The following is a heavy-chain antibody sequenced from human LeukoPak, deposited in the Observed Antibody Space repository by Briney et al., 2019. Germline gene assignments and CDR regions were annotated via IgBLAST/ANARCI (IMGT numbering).Heavy chain of an antibody. CDR2: INSDGSST. D-gene: IGHD3-10*01. Sequence: GGSLRLSCAASGFTFSSYWMHWVRQAPGKGLVWVSRINSDGSSTSYADSVKGRFTISRDTAKNTLYLQMNSLRAEDTAVYYCARGLRPVRGVIRSHITTNYNWFDPWGQGTLVTVSS. V-gene: IGHV3-74*01. CDR1: GFTFSSYW. CDR3: ARGLRPVRGVIRSHITTNYNWFDP. J-gene: IGHJ5*02.